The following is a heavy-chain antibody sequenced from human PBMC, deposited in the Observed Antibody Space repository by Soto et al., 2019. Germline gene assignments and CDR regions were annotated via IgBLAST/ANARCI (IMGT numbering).Heavy chain of an antibody. D-gene: IGHD6-13*01. V-gene: IGHV1-58*01. Sequence: SVKVSCKASGFTFTSSPVHRVRQARGQRLEWIGWIVVGSGNTNYAQKFQERVTITRDMSTSTAYMELSSLRSEDTAVYYCAADYPGPVYYSSSWYEENLFDPWGQGTMVTV. J-gene: IGHJ5*02. CDR2: IVVGSGNT. CDR3: AADYPGPVYYSSSWYEENLFDP. CDR1: GFTFTSSP.